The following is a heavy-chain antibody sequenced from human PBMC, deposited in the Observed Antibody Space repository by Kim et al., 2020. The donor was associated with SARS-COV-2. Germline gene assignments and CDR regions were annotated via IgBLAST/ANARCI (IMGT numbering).Heavy chain of an antibody. Sequence: GGSLRLSCTASGFTFMNFEMNWVRRTPGRGLEWLSYISASGDYTRYADSVKGRFTISRDNAKNSLYLQMNSLRVDDTGVYHCARYPSIAVGHRWLDPWGAGTVVTVSS. D-gene: IGHD6-19*01. J-gene: IGHJ5*02. V-gene: IGHV3-48*03. CDR1: GFTFMNFE. CDR3: ARYPSIAVGHRWLDP. CDR2: ISASGDYT.